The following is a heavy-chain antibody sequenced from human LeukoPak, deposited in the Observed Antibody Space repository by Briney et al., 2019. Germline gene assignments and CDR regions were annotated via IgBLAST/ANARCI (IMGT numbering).Heavy chain of an antibody. CDR3: AKDALRPGSASEY. J-gene: IGHJ4*02. V-gene: IGHV3-23*01. Sequence: GGSLRLSCAASGFTFSSYAMSSGRSAPGKGLEWVSAISGSGGSTYYADSVKGRFTISRDNSKNTLYLQMNSLRAEDTAVYYCAKDALRPGSASEYWSQGTLVTVSS. D-gene: IGHD3-10*02. CDR1: GFTFSSYA. CDR2: ISGSGGST.